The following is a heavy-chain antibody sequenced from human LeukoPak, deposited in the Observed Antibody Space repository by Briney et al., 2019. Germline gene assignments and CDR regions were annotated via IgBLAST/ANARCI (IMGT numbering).Heavy chain of an antibody. D-gene: IGHD3-9*01. J-gene: IGHJ4*02. CDR3: ASPVGLSYDISTGIPADSFDY. CDR1: GFSINIGYY. CDR2: IFHSGKT. V-gene: IGHV4-38-2*02. Sequence: PSETLSLTCNVSGFSINIGYYWGWIRQPPGKGLECIGSIFHSGKTYYNSSLKSRVTISIDTSKNQFSLKLSSVTAADTAVYYCASPVGLSYDISTGIPADSFDYWGQGALVTVSS.